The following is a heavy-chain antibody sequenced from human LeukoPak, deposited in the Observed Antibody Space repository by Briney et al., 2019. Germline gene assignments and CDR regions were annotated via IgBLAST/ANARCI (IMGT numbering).Heavy chain of an antibody. Sequence: PGGSLRLSCVASGLTFSDYAMSWVRQAPEKGLEWVSTTSGIADNTSCADSVKGRFTIYRDNSNDTLSLQMNSLRAEDTALYYCARDPVYTTVSSQMGWFDPWGQGTLVTVSS. J-gene: IGHJ5*02. CDR1: GLTFSDYA. CDR3: ARDPVYTTVSSQMGWFDP. D-gene: IGHD2-2*02. CDR2: TSGIADNT. V-gene: IGHV3-23*01.